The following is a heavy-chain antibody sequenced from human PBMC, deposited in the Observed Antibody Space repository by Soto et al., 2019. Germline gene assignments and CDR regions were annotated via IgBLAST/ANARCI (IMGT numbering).Heavy chain of an antibody. CDR2: IYYSGRT. CDR3: ARAPGGRGSWGWFAP. V-gene: IGHV4-59*11. CDR1: NWTINSRFD. J-gene: IGHJ5*02. D-gene: IGHD2-15*01. Sequence: SETQAVTCAVANWTINSRFDGGWIRPTIGQGMEWIGYIYYSGRTNYTPSLKSRVTISVDTSKIQFSLKLSSVTAADTAVYYCARAPGGRGSWGWFAPWGQGTLVTVSS.